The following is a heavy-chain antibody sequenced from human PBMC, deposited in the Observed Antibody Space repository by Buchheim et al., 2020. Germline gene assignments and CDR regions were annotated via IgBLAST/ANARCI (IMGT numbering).Heavy chain of an antibody. CDR2: IYTSGST. CDR1: GGSISSYY. CDR3: ARDSGVEWELLTGLDP. V-gene: IGHV4-4*07. J-gene: IGHJ5*02. Sequence: QVQLQESGPGLVKPSETLSLTCTVSGGSISSYYWSWIRQPAGKGLDWIGRIYTSGSTHYNPSLKSRVTMSVDTPQNQSSLKLSSVTAADTAVYYCARDSGVEWELLTGLDPWGQGTL. D-gene: IGHD1-26*01.